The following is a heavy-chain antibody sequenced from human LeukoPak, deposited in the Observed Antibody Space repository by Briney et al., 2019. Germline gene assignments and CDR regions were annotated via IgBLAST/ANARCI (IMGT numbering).Heavy chain of an antibody. CDR3: AKDHDSSGYYSYYFDY. D-gene: IGHD3-22*01. CDR2: ISGSGGST. V-gene: IGHV3-23*01. J-gene: IGHJ4*02. CDR1: GFTFSSYG. Sequence: GGSLRLSCAASGFTFSSYGMSWVRQAPGKGLEWVSAISGSGGSTYYADSVKGRFTISRDNSKNTLYLQMNSLRAEDTAVYYCAKDHDSSGYYSYYFDYWGQGTLVTVSS.